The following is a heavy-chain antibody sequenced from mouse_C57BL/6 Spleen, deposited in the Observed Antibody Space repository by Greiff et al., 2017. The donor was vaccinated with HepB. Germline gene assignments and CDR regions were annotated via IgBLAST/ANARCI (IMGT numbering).Heavy chain of an antibody. CDR2: IWSGGST. D-gene: IGHD1-1*02. V-gene: IGHV2-2*01. J-gene: IGHJ4*01. CDR1: GFSLTSYG. Sequence: VKLMESGPGLVQPSQSLSITCTVSGFSLTSYGVHWVRQSPGKGLEWLGVIWSGGSTDYNAAFISRLSISKDNSKSQVFFKMNSLQADDTAIYYCARLQRLLRGAMDYWGQGTSVTVSS. CDR3: ARLQRLLRGAMDY.